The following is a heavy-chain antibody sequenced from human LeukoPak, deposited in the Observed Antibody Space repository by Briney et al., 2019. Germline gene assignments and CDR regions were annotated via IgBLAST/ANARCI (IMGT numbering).Heavy chain of an antibody. Sequence: SETLSLTCAVYGGSFSGYYWSWIRQPPGKGLEWIGEINHSGSTNYNPSLKSRVTISVDTSKNQFSLKLNFVTAADTAVYYCARGLSYYDILTGYHNWFDPWGQGTLVTVSS. D-gene: IGHD3-9*01. CDR2: INHSGST. J-gene: IGHJ5*02. V-gene: IGHV4-34*01. CDR3: ARGLSYYDILTGYHNWFDP. CDR1: GGSFSGYY.